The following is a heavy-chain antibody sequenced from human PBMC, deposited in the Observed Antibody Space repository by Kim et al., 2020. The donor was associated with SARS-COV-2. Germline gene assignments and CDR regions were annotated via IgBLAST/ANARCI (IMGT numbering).Heavy chain of an antibody. CDR2: T. CDR3: AGKLGAGAGGLY. V-gene: IGHV3-53*01. Sequence: TSYADSVKGRYAIPRDYSSNTLNIQMSSLRAEDTAVYYCAGKLGAGAGGLYWGQGTLVTVSA. D-gene: IGHD3-10*01. J-gene: IGHJ4*02.